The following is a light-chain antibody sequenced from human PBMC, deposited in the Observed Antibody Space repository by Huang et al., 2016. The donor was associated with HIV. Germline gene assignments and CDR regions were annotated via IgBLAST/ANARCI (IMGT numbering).Light chain of an antibody. CDR2: GAS. Sequence: DIQMTQSPSSLSASPGVRVTLSCRANQDIGNFLAWYQHKPGGVPRLLIYGASTLQSGVPSRFSGRGSGTDFPLTITSFQPDDVATYYCQRYDSAPRAFGQGTKVEI. V-gene: IGKV1-27*01. CDR3: QRYDSAPRA. CDR1: QDIGNF. J-gene: IGKJ1*01.